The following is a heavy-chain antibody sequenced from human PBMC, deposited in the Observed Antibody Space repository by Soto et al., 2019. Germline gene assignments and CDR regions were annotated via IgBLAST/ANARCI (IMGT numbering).Heavy chain of an antibody. D-gene: IGHD3-22*01. V-gene: IGHV3-15*07. Sequence: QLVESGGGLVKPGGSLRLSCAASGFTFSNAWMNWVRQAPGEGLEWVGRIKRRTDGGTTDYAAPVKGRFTISRDDSKNTLYLQMNSLKTEDTAVYYCTTVFYDSGGNPDYWGQGTLVTVSS. CDR2: IKRRTDGGTT. J-gene: IGHJ4*02. CDR3: TTVFYDSGGNPDY. CDR1: GFTFSNAW.